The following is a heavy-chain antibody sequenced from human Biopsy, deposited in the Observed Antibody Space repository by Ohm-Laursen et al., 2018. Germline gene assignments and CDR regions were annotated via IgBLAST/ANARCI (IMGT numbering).Heavy chain of an antibody. CDR1: NGSIRNYY. J-gene: IGHJ6*02. D-gene: IGHD3-22*01. Sequence: GTLSLTCTVSNGSIRNYYWSWIRQTPGKGLEWIGEINHSGRTNYNPSLKSRVTISVDTSKNQFSLKVRSVTAADTAVYYCVRGVDYYDPYHYYALDVWGQGTTVTVSS. CDR3: VRGVDYYDPYHYYALDV. CDR2: INHSGRT. V-gene: IGHV4-34*01.